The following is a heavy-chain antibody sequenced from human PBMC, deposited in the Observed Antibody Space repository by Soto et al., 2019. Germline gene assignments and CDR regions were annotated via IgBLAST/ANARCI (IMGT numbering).Heavy chain of an antibody. CDR3: ARRGSAPYSGYDNDAFDI. Sequence: GASVKVSCKASGYTFTSYYMHWVRQAPGQGLEWMGIINPSGGSTSYAQKFQGRVTMTRDTSTSTVYMELSSLRSEDTAVYYCARRGSAPYSGYDNDAFDIWGQGTMVTVSS. CDR1: GYTFTSYY. J-gene: IGHJ3*02. D-gene: IGHD5-12*01. V-gene: IGHV1-46*03. CDR2: INPSGGST.